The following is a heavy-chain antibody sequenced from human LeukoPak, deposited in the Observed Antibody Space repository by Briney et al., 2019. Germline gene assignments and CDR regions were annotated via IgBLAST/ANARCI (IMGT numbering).Heavy chain of an antibody. Sequence: SVTVSCKASGGTFSSYAISWVRQAPGQGLEWMGGIIPIFGTANYAQKFQGRVTITADESTSTAYMELSSLRSEDTAVYYCARDHLHCSGGSCYPLGFDYWGQGTLVTVSS. J-gene: IGHJ4*02. CDR3: ARDHLHCSGGSCYPLGFDY. V-gene: IGHV1-69*01. D-gene: IGHD2-15*01. CDR1: GGTFSSYA. CDR2: IIPIFGTA.